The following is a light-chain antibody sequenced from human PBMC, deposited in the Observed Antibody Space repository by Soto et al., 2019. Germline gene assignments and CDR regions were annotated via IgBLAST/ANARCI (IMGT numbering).Light chain of an antibody. Sequence: QSVLTQPASVSGYPGQSITISCAGTSSDVGGYNYVSWYQQHPGKVPRLISSDVNKRPSGVSDRFSGSKSGNTASLTISGLQAEDEADYYCASFTRSVTVVFGGGTKLTVL. CDR1: SSDVGGYNY. CDR3: ASFTRSVTVV. CDR2: DVN. J-gene: IGLJ2*01. V-gene: IGLV2-14*03.